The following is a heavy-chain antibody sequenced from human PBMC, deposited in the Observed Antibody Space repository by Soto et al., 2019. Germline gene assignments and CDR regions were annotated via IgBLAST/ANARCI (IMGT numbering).Heavy chain of an antibody. J-gene: IGHJ4*02. CDR3: APHSGYYDY. CDR1: GGSFSPYL. CDR2: ISYSGYT. Sequence: SETLSLTCTVSGGSFSPYLWSWIRQPPGKGLEWIGFISYSGYTKYNPSLKSRVSISLDTSKNQISLMLTSVTAADTAVYYCAPHSGYYDYWGQGTLVTVSS. V-gene: IGHV4-59*03. D-gene: IGHD3-22*01.